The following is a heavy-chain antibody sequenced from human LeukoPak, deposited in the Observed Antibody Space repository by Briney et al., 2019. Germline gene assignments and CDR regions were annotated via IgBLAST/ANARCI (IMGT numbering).Heavy chain of an antibody. CDR2: ISSSGSYI. Sequence: GGSLRLSCAASGFTFSSYSMNWVRQAPGKGLEWVSSISSSGSYIYYADSVKGRFTISRDNAKNSLYLQMNSLRPEDTAVYYCARDGYCSGGTCYGKDYWGQGTLVTVSS. CDR3: ARDGYCSGGTCYGKDY. CDR1: GFTFSSYS. J-gene: IGHJ4*02. V-gene: IGHV3-21*01. D-gene: IGHD2-15*01.